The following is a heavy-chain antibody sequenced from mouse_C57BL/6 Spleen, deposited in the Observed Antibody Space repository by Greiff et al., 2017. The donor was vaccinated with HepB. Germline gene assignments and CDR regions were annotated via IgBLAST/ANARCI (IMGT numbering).Heavy chain of an antibody. V-gene: IGHV3-6*01. CDR2: ISYDGSN. J-gene: IGHJ3*01. Sequence: EVKLVESGPGLVKPSQSLSLTCSVTGYSITSGYYWNWIRQFPGNKLEWMGYISYDGSNNYNPSLKNRISITRDTSKNQFFLKLNSVTTEDTATYYCARGDGNFLYWGQGTLVTVSA. D-gene: IGHD2-1*01. CDR1: GYSITSGYY. CDR3: ARGDGNFLY.